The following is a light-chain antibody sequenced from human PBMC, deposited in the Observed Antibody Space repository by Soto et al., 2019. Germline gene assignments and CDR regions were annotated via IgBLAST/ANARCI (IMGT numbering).Light chain of an antibody. CDR2: NDD. Sequence: QSVLTQSPSASGTPGQRITIYCSGSTSSIGSNAVNWYQQFPGTAPTFLIYNDDQRPSVVPDRFSGSKSGTSASLAISGLHSEDEADYYCATWDDSLNAFVFGTGTKLTVL. CDR1: TSSIGSNA. J-gene: IGLJ1*01. V-gene: IGLV1-44*01. CDR3: ATWDDSLNAFV.